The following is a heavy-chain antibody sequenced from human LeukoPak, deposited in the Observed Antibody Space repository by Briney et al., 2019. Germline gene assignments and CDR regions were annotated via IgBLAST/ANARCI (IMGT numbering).Heavy chain of an antibody. CDR2: IYYSGST. J-gene: IGHJ4*02. CDR3: ARAEDCGGDCYHFDY. D-gene: IGHD2-21*02. CDR1: GCSISSYY. V-gene: IGHV4-59*01. Sequence: SSETLSLTCTVSGCSISSYYWSWIRQPPGKGLEWIRYIYYSGSTNYNPSLKSRVTISVDTSKNQFSLKLSSVTAADTAVYYCARAEDCGGDCYHFDYWGQGTLVTVSS.